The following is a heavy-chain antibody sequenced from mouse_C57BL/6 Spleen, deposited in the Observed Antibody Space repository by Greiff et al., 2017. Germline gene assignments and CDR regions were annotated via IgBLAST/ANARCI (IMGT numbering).Heavy chain of an antibody. CDR2: IYPRSGNT. J-gene: IGHJ2*01. V-gene: IGHV1-81*01. D-gene: IGHD2-4*01. CDR1: GYTFTSYG. Sequence: QVQLQQSGAELARPGASVKLSCKASGYTFTSYGISWVKQRTGQGLEWIGEIYPRSGNTYYNEKFKGKATLTADKSSSTAYMELRSLTSEDSAVYFCARKADYELDYWGQGTTLTVSS. CDR3: ARKADYELDY.